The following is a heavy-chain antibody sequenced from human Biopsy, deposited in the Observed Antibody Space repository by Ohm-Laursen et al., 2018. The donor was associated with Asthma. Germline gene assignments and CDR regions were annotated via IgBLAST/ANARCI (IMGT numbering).Heavy chain of an antibody. Sequence: TLSLTWTVSGGSINIGDYYWSWIRQHLVKGLEWIGYIYYSGSTYYNPSLKSRVSISLDTSKNQFSLSLTSVTAADTAVYYCARTTYGDDGFDPWGQGTLVTVSS. CDR3: ARTTYGDDGFDP. V-gene: IGHV4-31*02. J-gene: IGHJ5*02. CDR1: GGSINIGDYY. CDR2: IYYSGST. D-gene: IGHD4-17*01.